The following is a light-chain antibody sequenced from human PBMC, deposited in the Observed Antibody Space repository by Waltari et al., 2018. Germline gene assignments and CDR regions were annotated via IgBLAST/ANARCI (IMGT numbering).Light chain of an antibody. CDR2: EAS. CDR3: QQRSTWPLIT. V-gene: IGKV3-11*01. Sequence: IVLTQSPATLSLSPGERATLSCRASQSVSSSLAWYQQKPGQAPRLLIYEASNRATGIPARFSGSRSGTDFTLTINSLEPEDFAVYYCQQRSTWPLITFGQGTRLEIK. CDR1: QSVSSS. J-gene: IGKJ5*01.